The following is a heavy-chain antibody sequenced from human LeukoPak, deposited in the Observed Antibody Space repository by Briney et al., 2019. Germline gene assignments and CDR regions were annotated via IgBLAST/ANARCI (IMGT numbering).Heavy chain of an antibody. CDR1: GYYIRSGYL. D-gene: IGHD3-3*01. J-gene: IGHJ5*02. Sequence: NPSETLSLTCAVSGYYIRSGYLWGWIRQSPGKGLEWLGSIYYSGTTYYNPSLKSRVTLTVDTSKNHFSLKLSSVTAADTAVYYCASANFSPFYGFWSGYNGFSKWFDPWGQGALVTVSS. CDR3: ASANFSPFYGFWSGYNGFSKWFDP. CDR2: IYYSGTT. V-gene: IGHV4-38-2*01.